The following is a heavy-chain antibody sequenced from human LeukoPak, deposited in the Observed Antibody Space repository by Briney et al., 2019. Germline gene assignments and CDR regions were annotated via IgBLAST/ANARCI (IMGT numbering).Heavy chain of an antibody. CDR3: ARESSGPTIDI. V-gene: IGHV1-69*04. J-gene: IGHJ3*02. CDR2: IIPIFGIA. Sequence: GASVKVSCKASGGTFSSYAISWVGQAPGQGLEWMGRIIPIFGIANYAQKFQGRVTITADKSTSTAYMELSSLRSEDTAVYYCARESSGPTIDIWGQGTMVTVSS. D-gene: IGHD3-22*01. CDR1: GGTFSSYA.